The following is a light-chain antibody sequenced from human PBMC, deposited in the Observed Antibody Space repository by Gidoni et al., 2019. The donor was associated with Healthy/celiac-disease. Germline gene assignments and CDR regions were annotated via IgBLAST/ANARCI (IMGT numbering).Light chain of an antibody. CDR2: GAS. J-gene: IGKJ3*01. CDR3: QQYGSSPPFT. V-gene: IGKV3-20*01. CDR1: QSVSSSS. Sequence: EIALTQSPGTPSLSPGERATLSCRARQSVSSSSLAWYQQKPGQAPRLLIFGASSRATGIPDRFSGSGSATDFTLTISRLEPQDFAVYYCQQYGSSPPFTFGPXTKVDIK.